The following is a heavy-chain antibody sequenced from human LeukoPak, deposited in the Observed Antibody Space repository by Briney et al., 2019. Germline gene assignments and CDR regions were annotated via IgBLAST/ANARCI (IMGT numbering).Heavy chain of an antibody. CDR3: ARASSSGYFHFDY. Sequence: GGSLRLSCAASGFTFSSYSMNWVRQAPGKGLEWVSSISSSSSYIYYADSVKGRFTISRDNAKNSLYLQMNSLRAEDTAVYYCARASSSGYFHFDYWGQGTLVTVSS. V-gene: IGHV3-21*01. J-gene: IGHJ4*02. CDR2: ISSSSSYI. CDR1: GFTFSSYS. D-gene: IGHD3-22*01.